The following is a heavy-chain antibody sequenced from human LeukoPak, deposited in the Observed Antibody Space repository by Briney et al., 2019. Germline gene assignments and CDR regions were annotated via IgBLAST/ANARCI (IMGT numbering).Heavy chain of an antibody. J-gene: IGHJ3*02. CDR2: INPNSGGT. V-gene: IGHV1-2*02. CDR1: VYTFTGYY. D-gene: IGHD2-2*01. Sequence: ASVKVSCKASVYTFTGYYMHWVRQAPGQGLEWMGWINPNSGGTNYAQKFQGRVTMTRDTSISTAYTELSRLRSDDTAVYYCAITVTSQLLWYLNDAFDIWGQGTMVTVSS. CDR3: AITVTSQLLWYLNDAFDI.